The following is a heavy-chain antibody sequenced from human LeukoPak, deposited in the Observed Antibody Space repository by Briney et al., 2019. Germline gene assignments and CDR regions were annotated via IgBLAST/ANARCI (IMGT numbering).Heavy chain of an antibody. CDR3: ARQRIAAAGRLDY. CDR1: GGSISIYY. V-gene: IGHV4-59*08. Sequence: PSETLSLTCTVSGGSISIYYWSWIRQPPGKGLEWIGYIYYSGSTNYNPSLKSRVTISVDTSKNQFSLKLSSVTAADTAVYYCARQRIAAAGRLDYWGQGTLVTVSS. D-gene: IGHD6-13*01. J-gene: IGHJ4*02. CDR2: IYYSGST.